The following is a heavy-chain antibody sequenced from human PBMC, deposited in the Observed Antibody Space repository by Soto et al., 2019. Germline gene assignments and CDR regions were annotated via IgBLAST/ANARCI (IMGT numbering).Heavy chain of an antibody. Sequence: QLQLQESGPGLVKPSETLSLTCRVSGGSINTYNYYWGWIRQPPGKGLEWVGSVYFSGSAYFSPSLKTRLAMSIDTSKIQFYLNLKSVTTADTAVYYCVRHRYSSGWPYESWFDPWGQGTQVTVSS. V-gene: IGHV4-39*01. CDR1: GGSINTYNYY. CDR3: VRHRYSSGWPYESWFDP. J-gene: IGHJ5*02. CDR2: VYFSGSA. D-gene: IGHD6-19*01.